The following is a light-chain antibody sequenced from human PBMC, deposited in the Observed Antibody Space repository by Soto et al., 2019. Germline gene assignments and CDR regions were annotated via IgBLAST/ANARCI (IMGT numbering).Light chain of an antibody. CDR2: GAS. V-gene: IGKV3-20*01. Sequence: EIVLTQSPGSLSLSLGERATLSCRASQSVDSAFFAWYQQKPGQPPRLLMYGASRRATGIPDRCSGSGSGTDFTLTISRLEPEDFAVYYWQQYASSLTFGQGTKVEI. CDR1: QSVDSAF. J-gene: IGKJ1*01. CDR3: QQYASSLT.